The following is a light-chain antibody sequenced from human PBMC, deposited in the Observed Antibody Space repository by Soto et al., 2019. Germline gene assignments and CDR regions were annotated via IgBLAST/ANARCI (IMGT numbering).Light chain of an antibody. J-gene: IGKJ4*01. CDR3: QHYGSSRGT. Sequence: EIVLTQSPGTLSLSPGERATLSCRASQSVSSTYLAWYQQKPGQAPRLLIYGASNRATGIPDRFSGSGSGTDFTLTISRLEPEDLAVYYCQHYGSSRGTFGGGTKVEIK. CDR1: QSVSSTY. V-gene: IGKV3-20*01. CDR2: GAS.